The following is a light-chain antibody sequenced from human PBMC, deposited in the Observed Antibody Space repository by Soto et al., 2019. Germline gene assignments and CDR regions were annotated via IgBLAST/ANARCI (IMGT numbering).Light chain of an antibody. J-gene: IGLJ1*01. CDR1: NSDVGGYNL. CDR3: SSFTTNRFYV. Sequence: QSALTQPASVSGSPGQSITISCTGTNSDVGGYNLVSWYQQHPGKAPKLMIYEDSKRPSGVSDRFSGSKSGNTASLTVSGLQAEDEADYYCSSFTTNRFYVFGPGTKLTVL. V-gene: IGLV2-14*02. CDR2: EDS.